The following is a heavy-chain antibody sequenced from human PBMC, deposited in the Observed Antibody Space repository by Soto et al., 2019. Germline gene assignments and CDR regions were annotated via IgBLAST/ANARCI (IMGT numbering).Heavy chain of an antibody. CDR2: INPNVGGT. J-gene: IGHJ5*02. V-gene: IGHV1-2*02. Sequence: QVQLVQSGAEVKKPVASVYVSCKASGYTFTAYYVHWGRQAPGQGPEWMGWINPNVGGTNYARKFQGRVTMTRDTSISTVYMNLTRLSPDDTAIYYCASGGREVPRITYDTLGPGTRVTVAS. D-gene: IGHD3-16*01. CDR3: ASGGREVPRITYDT. CDR1: GYTFTAYY.